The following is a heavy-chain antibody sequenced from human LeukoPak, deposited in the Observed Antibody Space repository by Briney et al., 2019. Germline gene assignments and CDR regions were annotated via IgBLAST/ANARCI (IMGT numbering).Heavy chain of an antibody. Sequence: SQTLSLTCTVSGGSISSGGYYWSWIRQPPGKGLEWIGYIYHSGSTYYNPSLKSRVTISVDRSKNQFSLKLSSVTAADTAVYYCAKDPTAYYYDSSGSIDYWGQGTLVTVSS. CDR2: IYHSGST. CDR3: AKDPTAYYYDSSGSIDY. J-gene: IGHJ4*02. CDR1: GGSISSGGYY. D-gene: IGHD3-22*01. V-gene: IGHV4-30-2*01.